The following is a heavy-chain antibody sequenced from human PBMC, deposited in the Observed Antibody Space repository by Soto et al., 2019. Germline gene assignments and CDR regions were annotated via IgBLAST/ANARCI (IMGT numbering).Heavy chain of an antibody. Sequence: SETLSLTCAVYGGSFSGYYWSWIRQPPGKGLEWIGEINHSGSTNYNPSLKSRVTISVDTSKNQFSLKLSSVTAADTAVYYCARGVTSSCDYWGQGTLVTVSS. J-gene: IGHJ4*02. CDR2: INHSGST. CDR3: ARGVTSSCDY. D-gene: IGHD6-13*01. CDR1: GGSFSGYY. V-gene: IGHV4-34*01.